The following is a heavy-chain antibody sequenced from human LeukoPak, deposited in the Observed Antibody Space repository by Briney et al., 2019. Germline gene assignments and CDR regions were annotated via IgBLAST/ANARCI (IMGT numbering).Heavy chain of an antibody. Sequence: GSVKVSCKASGYTFTSYYMHWVRQAPGQGLEWMGIINPSGGSTSYAQKFQGRVTMTRDTSASTAYMELSSLRSEDTAVYYCARVSAGVYYFDYWGQGTLVTVSS. J-gene: IGHJ4*02. CDR1: GYTFTSYY. V-gene: IGHV1-46*01. D-gene: IGHD3-10*01. CDR2: INPSGGST. CDR3: ARVSAGVYYFDY.